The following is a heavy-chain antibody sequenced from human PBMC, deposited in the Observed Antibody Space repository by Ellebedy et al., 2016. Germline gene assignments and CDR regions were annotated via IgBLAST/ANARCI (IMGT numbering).Heavy chain of an antibody. CDR1: GGSISSYY. J-gene: IGHJ5*02. D-gene: IGHD2-2*02. CDR3: ARPAYCSSTSCYNSWFDP. V-gene: IGHV4-38-2*01. CDR2: IYHSGST. Sequence: SETLSLTXAVSGGSISSYYWSWIRQPPGKGLEWIGSIYHSGSTYYNPSLKSRVTISVDTSKNQFSLKLSSVTAADTAVYYCARPAYCSSTSCYNSWFDPWGQGTLVTVSS.